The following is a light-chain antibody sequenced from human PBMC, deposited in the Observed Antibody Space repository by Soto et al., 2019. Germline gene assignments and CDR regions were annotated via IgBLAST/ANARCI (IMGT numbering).Light chain of an antibody. CDR2: EVS. CDR3: SSYTTSSSLG. Sequence: QSVLTQPASVSGSPGPPVTISCTGTNSDGGGYNSVSWYQQHPGKAPQLMIYEVSDRPSGASNRFSGSKSGNTASLTTSGRQAEDEADYYCSSYTTSSSLGFGTGTKATVL. J-gene: IGLJ1*01. CDR1: NSDGGGYNS. V-gene: IGLV2-14*01.